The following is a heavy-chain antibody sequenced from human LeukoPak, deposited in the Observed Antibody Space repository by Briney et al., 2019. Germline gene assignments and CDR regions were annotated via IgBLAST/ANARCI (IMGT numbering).Heavy chain of an antibody. CDR3: AKDASRSGWFAPTFDS. D-gene: IGHD6-19*01. CDR2: IRYDGSNK. Sequence: RSGGSLRLSCAASGFTFSNYGMHWVRQAPGKGLEWVAFIRYDGSNKYYADSVKGRFTILRDNSKNTLYLEMNSLRAEDTAIYYCAKDASRSGWFAPTFDSWGQGTLVTVSS. CDR1: GFTFSNYG. J-gene: IGHJ4*02. V-gene: IGHV3-30*02.